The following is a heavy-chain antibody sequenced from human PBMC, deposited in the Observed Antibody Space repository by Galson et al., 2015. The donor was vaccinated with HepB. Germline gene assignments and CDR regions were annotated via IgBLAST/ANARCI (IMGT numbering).Heavy chain of an antibody. Sequence: LVKPTQTLTLTCTFSGFSLSTNDMCVSWIRQPPGKALEWIGYIFYLGNTNYNPSLKGRLTISVDTSKAQVYLELTSVTAADTAVYYCAREADDYGDYVKAYDVWGQGTMVTVS. D-gene: IGHD4-17*01. CDR2: IFYLGNT. J-gene: IGHJ3*01. CDR3: AREADDYGDYVKAYDV. CDR1: GFSLSTNDMC. V-gene: IGHV4-61*08.